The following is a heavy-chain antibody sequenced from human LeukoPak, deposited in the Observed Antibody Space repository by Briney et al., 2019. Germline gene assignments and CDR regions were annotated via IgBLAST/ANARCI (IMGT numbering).Heavy chain of an antibody. D-gene: IGHD3-3*01. CDR2: ISSSSSYI. V-gene: IGHV3-21*01. J-gene: IGHJ4*02. Sequence: PGGSLRLSCAASGFTFSSYSMNWVRQAPGKGLEWVSSISSSSSYIYYADSVKGRFTISRDNAKNSLYLQMNSLRAEDTAVYYCAREHYDFWSGYYTGTYYFDYWGQGTLVTVSS. CDR1: GFTFSSYS. CDR3: AREHYDFWSGYYTGTYYFDY.